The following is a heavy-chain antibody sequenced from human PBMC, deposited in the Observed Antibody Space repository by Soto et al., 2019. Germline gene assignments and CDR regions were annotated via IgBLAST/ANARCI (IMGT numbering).Heavy chain of an antibody. J-gene: IGHJ6*02. D-gene: IGHD1-26*01. V-gene: IGHV1-18*01. CDR3: ARQGSWPYDYYGLDV. CDR2: ISTYNGDT. CDR1: GYTFTTSG. Sequence: QVQLVQSGPEVRKPGASVKVSCEASGYTFTTSGISWVRQVPGQGLEWMGWISTYNGDTNSAQNFQGRVLMTADTSXXTAYMELFSLKSADTAVYYCARQGSWPYDYYGLDVWGQGTIVTVSS.